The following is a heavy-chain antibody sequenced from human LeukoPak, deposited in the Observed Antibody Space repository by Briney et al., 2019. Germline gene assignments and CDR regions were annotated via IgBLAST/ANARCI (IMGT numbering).Heavy chain of an antibody. CDR1: GYTFSDYG. CDR2: IRYDGTGT. CDR3: NKDLSTSHCTTAMCYYFDY. V-gene: IGHV3-30*02. Sequence: GGSLRLSCAASGYTFSDYGMHWVRQAPGKGLEWAASIRYDGTGTYYADSVKGRFAISRDNSRNTLYLQMNSLRGEDTAIYYCNKDLSTSHCTTAMCYYFDYWGLGTLVTVSS. D-gene: IGHD2/OR15-2a*01. J-gene: IGHJ4*01.